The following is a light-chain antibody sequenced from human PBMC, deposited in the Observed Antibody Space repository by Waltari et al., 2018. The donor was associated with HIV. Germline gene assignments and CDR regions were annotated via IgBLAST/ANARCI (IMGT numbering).Light chain of an antibody. J-gene: IGLJ3*02. Sequence: QSVLTQPPPVSAAPGQKVNISWSGSSSEIGSYSVSRYKQFPGTAPRRLIFHNYQRPSCVPDRFFASTSGTSTTLGTTGLQTGDEDDYYCATWDNSLSIGVFGGGTKLTVL. CDR2: HNY. V-gene: IGLV1-51*01. CDR1: SSEIGSYS. CDR3: ATWDNSLSIGV.